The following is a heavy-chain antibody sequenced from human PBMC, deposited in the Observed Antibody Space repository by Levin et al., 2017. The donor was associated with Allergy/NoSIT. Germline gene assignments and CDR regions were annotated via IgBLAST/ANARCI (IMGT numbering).Heavy chain of an antibody. D-gene: IGHD3-10*01. Sequence: LSLPCAASGLPFGTSWMSWVRQAAGKGLEWVAMINPDGSDKYYVDSVKGRFTISRGNADKSLYLQMNSLRVEDTAVYYCSRGGGSGIDYWGQGTLVSVSS. CDR2: INPDGSDK. J-gene: IGHJ4*02. CDR1: GLPFGTSW. CDR3: SRGGGSGIDY. V-gene: IGHV3-7*01.